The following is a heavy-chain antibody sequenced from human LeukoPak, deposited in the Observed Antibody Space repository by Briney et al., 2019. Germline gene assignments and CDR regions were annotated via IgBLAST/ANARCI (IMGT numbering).Heavy chain of an antibody. V-gene: IGHV4-59*01. CDR2: IYYSGGT. CDR1: GGSISSYY. CDR3: AREGHIWFGELGNV. D-gene: IGHD3-10*01. Sequence: PSETLSLTCTVSGGSISSYYWSWMRQPPGKGLEWIWYIYYSGGTSYNPSLKSRVNISVDPSKSQFSLRLSSVTAADTAVYYCAREGHIWFGELGNVWGKGTTVTVSS. J-gene: IGHJ6*04.